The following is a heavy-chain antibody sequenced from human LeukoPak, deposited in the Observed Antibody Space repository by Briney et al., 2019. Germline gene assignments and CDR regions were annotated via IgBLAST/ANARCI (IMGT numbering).Heavy chain of an antibody. CDR3: ARDGNIAVAGQLGY. CDR1: GYTFTSYG. Sequence: GASVKVSCRASGYTFTSYGISWVRQAPGQGLEGMGWISAYNDNTNHAQKLQGRVIMTTDTPTGTAYMELRNLRSDDTAVYYCARDGNIAVAGQLGYWGQGTLVTVSS. V-gene: IGHV1-18*01. J-gene: IGHJ4*02. CDR2: ISAYNDNT. D-gene: IGHD6-19*01.